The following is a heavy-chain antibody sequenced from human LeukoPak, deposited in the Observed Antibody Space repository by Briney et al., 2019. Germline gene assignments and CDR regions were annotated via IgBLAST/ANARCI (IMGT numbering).Heavy chain of an antibody. CDR3: ARGSGSFDY. J-gene: IGHJ4*02. CDR1: GYTFTSYY. CDR2: ISAYNGNT. V-gene: IGHV1-8*01. D-gene: IGHD2-15*01. Sequence: ASVKVSCKASGYTFTSYYIHWVRQAPGQGLEWMGWISAYNGNTNYAQKFQGRVTMTRNTSISTAYMELSSLRSEDTAVYYCARGSGSFDYWGQGTLVTVSS.